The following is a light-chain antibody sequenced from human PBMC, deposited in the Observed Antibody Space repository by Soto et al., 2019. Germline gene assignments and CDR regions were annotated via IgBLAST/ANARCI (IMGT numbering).Light chain of an antibody. CDR3: QQYSASPST. Sequence: IVLTQSPGTLSLSPGDRATLSCRASQSLSSNYLVWYQQKPGQALRLLIYGASSRATGIPDRFSGSGSGTAFALTISRLEPEDFAVYYCQQYSASPSTFGQGTKLEIK. J-gene: IGKJ2*01. V-gene: IGKV3-20*01. CDR2: GAS. CDR1: QSLSSNY.